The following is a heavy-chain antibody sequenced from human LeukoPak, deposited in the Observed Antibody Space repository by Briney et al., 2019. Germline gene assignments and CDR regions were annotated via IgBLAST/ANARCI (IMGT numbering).Heavy chain of an antibody. Sequence: GGSLRLSCAASGSIFSNYAMSWIRQAPGKGLEWVSLIRDSGGSTYYADSVKGRFTISRDNSKNTLYLQMNSLRAEDTALYYCAKGAYGSGSSSFDYWGQGILVTVSS. CDR3: AKGAYGSGSSSFDY. V-gene: IGHV3-23*01. CDR1: GSIFSNYA. J-gene: IGHJ4*02. CDR2: IRDSGGST. D-gene: IGHD3-10*01.